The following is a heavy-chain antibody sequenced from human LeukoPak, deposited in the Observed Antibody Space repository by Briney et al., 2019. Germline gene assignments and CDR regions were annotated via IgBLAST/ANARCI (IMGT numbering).Heavy chain of an antibody. V-gene: IGHV4-34*01. CDR1: GGSFSGYY. D-gene: IGHD5-18*01. J-gene: IGHJ4*02. CDR3: ARESGRAMGY. Sequence: TPSETLSLTCAVYGGSFSGYYWSWIRQPPGKGLEWIGEINHSGSTNYNPSLKSRVTISVDTSKNQFSLKLSSVTAADTAVYYCARESGRAMGYWGQGTLVTVSS. CDR2: INHSGST.